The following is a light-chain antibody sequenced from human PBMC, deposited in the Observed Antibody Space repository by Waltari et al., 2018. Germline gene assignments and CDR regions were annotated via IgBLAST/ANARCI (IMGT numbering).Light chain of an antibody. CDR1: SPKLRSKT. V-gene: IGLV1-44*01. CDR2: RNN. J-gene: IGLJ3*02. CDR3: AAWDDSVSGVV. Sequence: QSVLTQPPSASGPPGQRVTISCSGTSPKLRSKTVLWYQQPPGTAPKLLMYRNNQRPSGVPDRFSGSKSGTSASLAISGLQSDDEADYYCAAWDDSVSGVVFGGGTKVTVL.